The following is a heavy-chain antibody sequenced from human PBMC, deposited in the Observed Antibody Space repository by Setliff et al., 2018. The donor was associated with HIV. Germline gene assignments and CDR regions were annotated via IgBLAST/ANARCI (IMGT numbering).Heavy chain of an antibody. V-gene: IGHV1-18*01. D-gene: IGHD5-12*01. CDR1: GYTFTSYG. CDR2: ISAYNGNT. J-gene: IGHJ6*02. Sequence: GASVKVSCKASGYTFTSYGISWVRQAPGQGLEWMGWISAYNGNTNYAQKLQGRVTMTTDTSTSTAYMELRSLRAEDTAVYYCARGSGYDKGAYHYYYGMDVWGQGTTVTVSS. CDR3: ARGSGYDKGAYHYYYGMDV.